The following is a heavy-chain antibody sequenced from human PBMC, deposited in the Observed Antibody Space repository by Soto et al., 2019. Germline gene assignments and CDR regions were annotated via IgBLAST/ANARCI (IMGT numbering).Heavy chain of an antibody. Sequence: SETLSLTCTVSGGSISSYYWSWIRQPPGKGLEWIGYIYYSGSTNYNPSLKSRVTISVDTSKNQFSLKLSSVTAADTAVYYCAREGVPSSGNNNYAMDVGGQGTTVTVS. CDR1: GGSISSYY. J-gene: IGHJ6*02. V-gene: IGHV4-59*01. CDR2: IYYSGST. CDR3: AREGVPSSGNNNYAMDV. D-gene: IGHD6-25*01.